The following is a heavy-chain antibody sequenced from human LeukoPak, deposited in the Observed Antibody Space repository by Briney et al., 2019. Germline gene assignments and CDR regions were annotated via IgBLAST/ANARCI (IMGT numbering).Heavy chain of an antibody. CDR3: ARVAYGDYVENWFDP. Sequence: ASVKVSCKASGYTFTGYYMHWVRQAPGQGLEWMGWINPNSGGTNYAQKFQGRVTMTRDTSISTVYMELSRLRSDDTAVYYCARVAYGDYVENWFDPWGQGTLVTVSS. CDR1: GYTFTGYY. V-gene: IGHV1-2*02. CDR2: INPNSGGT. J-gene: IGHJ5*02. D-gene: IGHD4-17*01.